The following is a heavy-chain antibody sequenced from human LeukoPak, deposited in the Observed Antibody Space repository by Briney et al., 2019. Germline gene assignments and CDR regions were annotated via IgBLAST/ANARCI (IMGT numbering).Heavy chain of an antibody. Sequence: SQTLSLTCATSGDSVSINSAAWNWIRQSPSRGLEWLGRTYQRSKWYNDYAVSVKSRLTINPDISKNQFSLQLNSVTPEDTAVYYCARSPSPYSSGWYFDYWGQGTLVTVSS. CDR3: ARSPSPYSSGWYFDY. V-gene: IGHV6-1*01. D-gene: IGHD6-19*01. J-gene: IGHJ4*02. CDR2: TYQRSKWYN. CDR1: GDSVSINSAA.